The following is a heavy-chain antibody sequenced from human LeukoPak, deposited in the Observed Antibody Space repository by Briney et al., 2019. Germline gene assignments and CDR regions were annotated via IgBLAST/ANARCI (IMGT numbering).Heavy chain of an antibody. V-gene: IGHV4-4*02. Sequence: SETLSLTCAVSGGSISSSNWWSWVRQPPGKGLEWIGEIYHSGSTNYNPSLKSRVTISVDKSNNQFSLKLTSVTAADTAVYYCAREGGPYRPLDYSGQGTLVTVAS. CDR1: GGSISSSNW. J-gene: IGHJ4*02. CDR3: AREGGPYRPLDY. CDR2: IYHSGST.